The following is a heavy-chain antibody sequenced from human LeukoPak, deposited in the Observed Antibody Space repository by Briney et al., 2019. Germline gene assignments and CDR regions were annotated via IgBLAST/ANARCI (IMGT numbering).Heavy chain of an antibody. CDR2: INHSGST. J-gene: IGHJ1*01. CDR3: ARGPIVVVPAAIRRYSQH. Sequence: SETLSLTCAVYGGSFSGYYWSWIRQPPGKGLEWIGEINHSGSTNYNPSLKSRVTISVDTSKNQFSLKLSSVTAADTAVYYCARGPIVVVPAAIRRYSQHWGQGTLVTVSS. D-gene: IGHD2-2*02. CDR1: GGSFSGYY. V-gene: IGHV4-34*01.